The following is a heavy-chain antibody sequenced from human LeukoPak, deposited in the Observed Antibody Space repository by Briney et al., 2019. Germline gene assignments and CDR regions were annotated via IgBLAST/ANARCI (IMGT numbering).Heavy chain of an antibody. J-gene: IGHJ4*02. D-gene: IGHD2-15*01. V-gene: IGHV3-15*07. CDR1: GLTFSNAW. CDR3: TTGGIYGGFSLDY. CDR2: IKSKTDGGTT. Sequence: GGSLGLSCAASGLTFSNAWMNWVRQAPGKGLEWVGRIKSKTDGGTTDYAAPVKGRFTISRDDSQNTLYLQMNSLNTEDTAVYYCTTGGIYGGFSLDYWGQGTLVTVSS.